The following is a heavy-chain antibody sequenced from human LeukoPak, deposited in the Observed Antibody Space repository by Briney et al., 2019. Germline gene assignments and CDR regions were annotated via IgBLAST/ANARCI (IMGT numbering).Heavy chain of an antibody. CDR1: GFTSSSYA. D-gene: IGHD2-15*01. Sequence: GGSLRLSCAASGFTSSSYAMSWVRQAPGKGLEWVSSVFGSGGSTYYADSVKGRFTISRDNSKNTLYLQMNSLRAEDTAVYYCAKVSRGYCRGGTCYYYYGMDVWGQGTTVTVSS. CDR2: VFGSGGST. J-gene: IGHJ6*02. CDR3: AKVSRGYCRGGTCYYYYGMDV. V-gene: IGHV3-23*01.